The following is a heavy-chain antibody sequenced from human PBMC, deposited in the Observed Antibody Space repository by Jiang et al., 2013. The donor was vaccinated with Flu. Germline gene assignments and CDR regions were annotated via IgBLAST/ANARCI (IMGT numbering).Heavy chain of an antibody. CDR2: IYYSGSA. V-gene: IGHV4-39*07. CDR1: GGSINSNTYY. CDR3: ARAQKXSGFELPYFDY. J-gene: IGHJ4*02. Sequence: GPGLVKPSETLSLSCSVSGGSINSNTYYWGWIRQPPGKGLEWIGGIYYSGSAYYNPSLKSRVAMSVDTSKNQLSLKLNSVTAADTAVYYCARAQKXSGFELPYFDYWGQGTLVTVSS. D-gene: IGHD5-12*01.